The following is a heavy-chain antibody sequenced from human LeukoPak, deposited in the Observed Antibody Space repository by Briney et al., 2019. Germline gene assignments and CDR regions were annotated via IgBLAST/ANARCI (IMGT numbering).Heavy chain of an antibody. CDR1: GGSISSSSYY. CDR3: ARVVVTATPYTFHFDY. Sequence: MASETLSLTCTVSGGSISSSSYYWGWIRQPPGKGLEWIGSIYYSGSTYYNPSLKSRVTISVDTSKNQFSLKLSSVTAADTAVYYCARVVVTATPYTFHFDYWGQGTLVTVSS. J-gene: IGHJ4*02. D-gene: IGHD2-21*02. CDR2: IYYSGST. V-gene: IGHV4-39*07.